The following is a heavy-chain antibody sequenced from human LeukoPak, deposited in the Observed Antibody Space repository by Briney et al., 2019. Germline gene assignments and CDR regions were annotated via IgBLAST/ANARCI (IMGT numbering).Heavy chain of an antibody. V-gene: IGHV4-34*01. J-gene: IGHJ4*02. CDR1: GGSFSGYY. CDR2: INHSGST. CDR3: ARWHLRRSDFDY. Sequence: SETLSLTCAVYGGSFSGYYWSWFRQPPGKGLEWIGEINHSGSTNYNPSLKSRVTISVDTSKNQFSLKLSSVTAADTAVYYCARWHLRRSDFDYWGQGTLVTVSS. D-gene: IGHD5-12*01.